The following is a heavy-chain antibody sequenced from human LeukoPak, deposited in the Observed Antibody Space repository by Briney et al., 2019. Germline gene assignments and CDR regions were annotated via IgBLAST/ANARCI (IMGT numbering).Heavy chain of an antibody. V-gene: IGHV4-59*01. CDR2: IYYSGST. D-gene: IGHD6-13*01. CDR3: ASALRRRYSSSWFSPYYYYGMDV. CDR1: GGSISSYY. J-gene: IGHJ6*02. Sequence: SETLSLTCTVSGGSISSYYWSWIRQPPGKGLEWIGYIYYSGSTNYNPSLKSRVTISVDTSKNQFSLKLSSVTAADTAVYYCASALRRRYSSSWFSPYYYYGMDVWGQGTTVTVSS.